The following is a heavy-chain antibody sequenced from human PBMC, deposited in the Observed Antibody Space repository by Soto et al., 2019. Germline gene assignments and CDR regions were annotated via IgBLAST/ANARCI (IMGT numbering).Heavy chain of an antibody. J-gene: IGHJ5*02. V-gene: IGHV4-39*01. CDR1: GGSINSSDHF. Sequence: SETLSLTCSLSGGSINSSDHFWGWIRQTPGKGLEWIGSVYYTETTYYNPSLKSPVTISVETSRNTFSLKVNSVTAADTDIYYCARQRDLSTNVFITSFDPWGQGTLVTVSS. CDR2: VYYTETT. D-gene: IGHD1-1*01. CDR3: ARQRDLSTNVFITSFDP.